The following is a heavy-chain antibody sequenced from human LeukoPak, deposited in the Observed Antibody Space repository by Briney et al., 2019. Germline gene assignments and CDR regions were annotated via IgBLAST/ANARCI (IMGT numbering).Heavy chain of an antibody. CDR2: IYTSGST. CDR3: ARDRYYYDSSGHAAYYFDY. Sequence: SETLSLTCTVSGGSISSYYWSWIRQPAGKGLEWIGRIYTSGSTNYNPSLKSRVTMSVDTSKNQFSLKLSSVTAADTAVYYCARDRYYYDSSGHAAYYFDYWGQGTLVTVSS. D-gene: IGHD3-22*01. CDR1: GGSISSYY. J-gene: IGHJ4*02. V-gene: IGHV4-4*07.